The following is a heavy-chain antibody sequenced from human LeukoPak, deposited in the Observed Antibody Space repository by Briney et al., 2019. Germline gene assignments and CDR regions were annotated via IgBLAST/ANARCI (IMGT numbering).Heavy chain of an antibody. V-gene: IGHV3-30*02. CDR1: GFTFSSYG. CDR3: AKITIVPAARGFDY. Sequence: GGSLRLSCAASGFTFSSYGMHWVRQAPGKGLEWVAFIRYDGSNKYYADSVKGRSTISRDNSKNTLYLQMNSLRAEDTAVYYCAKITIVPAARGFDYWGQGTLVTVSS. CDR2: IRYDGSNK. D-gene: IGHD2-2*01. J-gene: IGHJ4*02.